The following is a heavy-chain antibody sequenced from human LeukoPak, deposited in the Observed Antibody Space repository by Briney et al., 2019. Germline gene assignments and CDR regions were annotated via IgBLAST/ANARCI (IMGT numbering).Heavy chain of an antibody. J-gene: IGHJ4*02. D-gene: IGHD6-19*01. V-gene: IGHV3-30*18. CDR2: ISHYGSND. Sequence: GRSLRLSCAASGFTFTTYVMHWVRQAPGKGLEWVAVISHYGSNDYYAESVKSRFTISSDNYKDTLYLQMNSLSAEDTAVYYCAKDQIGWVPGYSSGPLDYCGQGTLVIVSS. CDR1: GFTFTTYV. CDR3: AKDQIGWVPGYSSGPLDY.